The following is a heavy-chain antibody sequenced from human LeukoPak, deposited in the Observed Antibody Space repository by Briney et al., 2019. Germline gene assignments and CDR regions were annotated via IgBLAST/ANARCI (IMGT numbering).Heavy chain of an antibody. CDR3: ARSLGAGSYLDF. V-gene: IGHV3-64*01. D-gene: IGHD3-10*02. Sequence: GGSLRHSCAASGFTFSNYAMHWVRQAPGKGLEYLSAINGNGGSTYYATSVKGKFTITRDNSKNTLYLQMDSLSAEDMAVFYCARSLGAGSYLDFWGQGTLVTVSS. CDR1: GFTFSNYA. CDR2: INGNGGST. J-gene: IGHJ4*02.